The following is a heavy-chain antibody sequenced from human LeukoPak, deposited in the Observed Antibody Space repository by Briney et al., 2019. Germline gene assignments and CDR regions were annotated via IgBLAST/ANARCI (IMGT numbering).Heavy chain of an antibody. CDR1: GGTFSSYT. J-gene: IGHJ4*02. CDR3: AREEELGSGITFFGVAQGYFDY. Sequence: SVKVSCKASGGTFSSYTISWVRQAPGQGLEWMGRIIPILGIANYAQKFQGRVTITADKSTSTAYMELSSLRSEDTAVYYCAREEELGSGITFFGVAQGYFDYWGQGTLVTVSS. D-gene: IGHD3-3*01. V-gene: IGHV1-69*04. CDR2: IIPILGIA.